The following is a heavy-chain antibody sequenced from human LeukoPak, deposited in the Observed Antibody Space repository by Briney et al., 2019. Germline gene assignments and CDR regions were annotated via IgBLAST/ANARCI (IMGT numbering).Heavy chain of an antibody. CDR2: ITPMFGTA. D-gene: IGHD2-21*01. Sequence: SVKVSCKASGGTFSSYAISWVRQASGQGLEWMGGITPMFGTAKYAQKFQGRVTITADESTSTAYMELSSLRSEDTAVYYCARDSSEFRSLIPHWGQGTLATVSS. CDR1: GGTFSSYA. J-gene: IGHJ1*01. V-gene: IGHV1-69*13. CDR3: ARDSSEFRSLIPH.